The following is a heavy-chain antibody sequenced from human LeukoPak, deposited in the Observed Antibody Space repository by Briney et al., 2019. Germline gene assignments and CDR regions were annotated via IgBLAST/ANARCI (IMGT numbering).Heavy chain of an antibody. V-gene: IGHV3-23*01. CDR3: AELGITMIGGV. Sequence: GGSLRLSCAASGFTLSSYGMSWVRQAPGKGLEWVSAISGSGGSTYYADSVKGRFTISRDNSKNTLYLQMNSLRAEDTAVYYCAELGITMIGGVWGKGTTVAISS. D-gene: IGHD3-10*02. CDR2: ISGSGGST. J-gene: IGHJ6*04. CDR1: GFTLSSYG.